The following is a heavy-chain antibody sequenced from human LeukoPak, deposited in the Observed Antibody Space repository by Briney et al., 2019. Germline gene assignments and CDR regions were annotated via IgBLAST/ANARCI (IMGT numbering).Heavy chain of an antibody. D-gene: IGHD1-26*01. Sequence: SETLSLTCAVSGGSISSSNWWSWVRQPPGKGLEWIGEIYHSGRTNYTPSLKSRVTISVDTSKNQFSLKLSSVTAADTAVYYCARGYPPYYYYYMDVWGKGTTVTVSS. V-gene: IGHV4-4*02. CDR1: GGSISSSNW. J-gene: IGHJ6*03. CDR3: ARGYPPYYYYYMDV. CDR2: IYHSGRT.